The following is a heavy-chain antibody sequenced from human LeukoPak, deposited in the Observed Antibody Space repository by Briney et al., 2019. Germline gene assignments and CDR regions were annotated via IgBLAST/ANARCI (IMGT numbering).Heavy chain of an antibody. CDR2: IYSGGST. Sequence: GGSLRLSCAASGFTVSSNYMSWVRQAPGKGLEWVSVIYSGGSTYYADSLKGRFTISRDNSKNTLYLQMNSLRAEDTAVYYCARNDYVWGGYFDYWGQGTLVTVSS. CDR3: ARNDYVWGGYFDY. V-gene: IGHV3-66*02. D-gene: IGHD3-16*01. J-gene: IGHJ4*02. CDR1: GFTVSSNY.